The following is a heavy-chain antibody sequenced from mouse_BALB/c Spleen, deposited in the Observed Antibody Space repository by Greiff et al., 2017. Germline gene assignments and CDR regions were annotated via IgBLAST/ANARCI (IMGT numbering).Heavy chain of an antibody. Sequence: VQLKESGPGLVKPSQSLSLTCSVTGYSITSGYYWNWIRQFPGNKLEWMGYISYDGSNNYNPSLKNRISITRDTSKNQFFLKLNSVTTEDTATYYCASGGNYLAWFAYWGQGTLVTVSA. CDR3: ASGGNYLAWFAY. D-gene: IGHD2-1*01. J-gene: IGHJ3*01. CDR1: GYSITSGYY. CDR2: ISYDGSN. V-gene: IGHV3-6*02.